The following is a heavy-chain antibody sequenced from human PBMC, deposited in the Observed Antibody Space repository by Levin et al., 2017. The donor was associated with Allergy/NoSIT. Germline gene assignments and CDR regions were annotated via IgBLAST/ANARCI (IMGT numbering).Heavy chain of an antibody. J-gene: IGHJ4*02. CDR1: GFTFDDYA. CDR2: ISWNSGSI. V-gene: IGHV3-9*01. D-gene: IGHD1-14*01. Sequence: PGGSLRLSCAASGFTFDDYAMHWVRQAPGKGLEWVSGISWNSGSIGYADSVKGRFTISRDNAKNSLYLQMNSLRAEDTALYYCAKDISSGITSFFDYWGQGTLVTVSS. CDR3: AKDISSGITSFFDY.